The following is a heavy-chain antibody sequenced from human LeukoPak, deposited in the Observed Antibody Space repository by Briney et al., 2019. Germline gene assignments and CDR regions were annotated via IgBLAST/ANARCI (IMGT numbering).Heavy chain of an antibody. V-gene: IGHV3-48*01. D-gene: IGHD3-16*02. Sequence: PGGSLRLSCAASGFTFSSYSMNWVRQAPGKGLEWVSYISSSSTIYYADSVKGRFTISRDNAKNSLYLQMNSLRAEDTAVYYCASTYVWGSYRSASDYWGQGTLVTVSS. CDR2: ISSSSTI. CDR3: ASTYVWGSYRSASDY. J-gene: IGHJ4*02. CDR1: GFTFSSYS.